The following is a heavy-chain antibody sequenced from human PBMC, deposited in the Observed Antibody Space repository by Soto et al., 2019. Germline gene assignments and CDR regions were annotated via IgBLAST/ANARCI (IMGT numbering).Heavy chain of an antibody. CDR3: ARGLSDKSIDY. CDR2: INHSGST. CDR1: GGSFSGYY. V-gene: IGHV4-34*01. J-gene: IGHJ4*02. Sequence: QVQLQQWGAGLLKPSETLSLTCAVYGGSFSGYYWSWIRQPPGKGLECIGEINHSGSTNYNPSLKSRVTISVDTSKNQFSLKLSSVTAADTAVYYCARGLSDKSIDYWGQGTLVTVSS. D-gene: IGHD3-22*01.